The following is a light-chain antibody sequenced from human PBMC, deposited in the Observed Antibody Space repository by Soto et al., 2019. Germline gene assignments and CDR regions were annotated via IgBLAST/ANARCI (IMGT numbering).Light chain of an antibody. CDR3: QQYDTWWT. V-gene: IGKV3-15*01. CDR2: DAS. J-gene: IGKJ1*01. CDR1: QNVTSS. Sequence: EIVVTQSPATLSVSPGERATLSCTASQNVTSSLAWYQQKPGQTPRLLIYDASTRAAGIPDRCNGGGSGTEFTLTISSLQSEDFALYFCQQYDTWWTFGQGTRVQI.